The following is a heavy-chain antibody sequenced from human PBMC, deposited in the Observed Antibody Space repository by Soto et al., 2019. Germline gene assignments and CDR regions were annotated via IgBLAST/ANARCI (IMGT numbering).Heavy chain of an antibody. D-gene: IGHD6-25*01. CDR1: GLSFINYW. CDR2: IYPADSET. J-gene: IGHJ6*02. V-gene: IGHV5-51*01. Sequence: SLKISCKGSGLSFINYWIGWVRQMPGKGLEWMGSIYPADSETRYSPSFQGHVTMSADKSTSTAYLQWSTLKASDTAMYYCARVFAAVLYGVDVWGQGTTVTVSS. CDR3: ARVFAAVLYGVDV.